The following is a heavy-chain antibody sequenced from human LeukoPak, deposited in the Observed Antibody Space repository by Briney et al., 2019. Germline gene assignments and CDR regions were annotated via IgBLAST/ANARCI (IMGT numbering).Heavy chain of an antibody. CDR3: ARRPCRYYGSGIPNCYLDL. V-gene: IGHV3-30*03. CDR1: GFTFSSYG. Sequence: GRSLRLSCAASGFTFSSYGMHWVRQAPAKGLEWVAVISYDGSNKYYSDSVKDRFTTITDNSKNTLYLQMTSLRAEDTAVYCGARRPCRYYGSGIPNCYLDLWGRGTLVAVSS. D-gene: IGHD3-10*01. CDR2: ISYDGSNK. J-gene: IGHJ2*01.